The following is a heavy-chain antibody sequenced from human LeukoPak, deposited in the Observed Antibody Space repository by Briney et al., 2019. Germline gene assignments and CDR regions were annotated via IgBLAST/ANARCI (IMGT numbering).Heavy chain of an antibody. CDR1: GDSVSSNSVA. Sequence: SQTLSLTCAIYGDSVSSNSVAWNWIRQSPSRGLEWLGRTSYRSKWYNNYAVSVKSRITINPDTSRNQSSLQLRSVTPEDTAVYNCARWEHGTAYFDSWGQGTPVTVS. CDR2: TSYRSKWYN. J-gene: IGHJ4*02. CDR3: ARWEHGTAYFDS. V-gene: IGHV6-1*01. D-gene: IGHD1/OR15-1a*01.